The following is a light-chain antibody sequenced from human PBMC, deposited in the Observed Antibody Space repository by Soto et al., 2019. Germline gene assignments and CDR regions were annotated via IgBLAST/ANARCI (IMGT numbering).Light chain of an antibody. CDR2: DVS. CDR1: SSDVGGYNY. CDR3: SSYAGSNNYV. J-gene: IGLJ1*01. Sequence: QSALTQPPSASGSPGQSVTISCTGTSSDVGGYNYVSWYQQHPGKAPKLMIYDVSKRPSGVPDRFSGSKSGNTASLTVSGLQAEDEADYYCSSYAGSNNYVFVTGTKLTVL. V-gene: IGLV2-8*01.